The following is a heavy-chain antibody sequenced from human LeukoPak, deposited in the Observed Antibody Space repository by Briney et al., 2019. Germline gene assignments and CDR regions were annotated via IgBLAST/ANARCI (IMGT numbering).Heavy chain of an antibody. CDR1: GFTFSNAW. Sequence: GGSLRLSCAASGFTFSNAWMSWVRQAPGKGLEWVGRIKSKTDGGTTDYAAPVKGRFTISRDDSKNTLYLQMNSLKTEDTAVYYCAKSGTDYPFLVHWGQGTLVTVSS. CDR3: AKSGTDYPFLVH. D-gene: IGHD3-10*01. V-gene: IGHV3-15*01. J-gene: IGHJ4*02. CDR2: IKSKTDGGTT.